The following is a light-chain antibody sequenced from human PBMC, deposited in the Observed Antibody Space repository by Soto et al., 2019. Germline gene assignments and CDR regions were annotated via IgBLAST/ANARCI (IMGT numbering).Light chain of an antibody. CDR2: EVS. Sequence: QSVLTQPASVSGSPGQSIAISCTGTNSDVGGYNYVSWYQQFPGKAPQLLIYEVSVRPSGISNRFSGSKSDNTASLTISGLQAEDEAVYYCSSFERSGTRVIGGGTKLTVL. CDR1: NSDVGGYNY. CDR3: SSFERSGTRV. J-gene: IGLJ3*02. V-gene: IGLV2-14*01.